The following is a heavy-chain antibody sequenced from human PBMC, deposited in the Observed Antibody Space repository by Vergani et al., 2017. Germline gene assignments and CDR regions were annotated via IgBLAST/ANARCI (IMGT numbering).Heavy chain of an antibody. D-gene: IGHD3-22*01. CDR3: ARCFRDEGMIYGGTVENWFDP. J-gene: IGHJ5*02. CDR2: IYYSENK. Sequence: QMQLQESGPGLVKPSETLSLTCTVSGGSITYGAFYWGWIRQSPGKGLEWIGSIYYSENKFYNPSLESRVYLSIDTTKNQFSLKLKSVTAADTAVYYCARCFRDEGMIYGGTVENWFDPWGQGTLVTVSS. V-gene: IGHV4-39*01. CDR1: GGSITYGAFY.